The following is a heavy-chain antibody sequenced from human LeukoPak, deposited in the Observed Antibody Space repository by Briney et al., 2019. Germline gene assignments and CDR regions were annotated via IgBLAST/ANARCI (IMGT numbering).Heavy chain of an antibody. V-gene: IGHV1-69*04. CDR2: IIPILGIA. J-gene: IGHJ6*02. Sequence: ASVKVSCKASGYTFTSYGISWVRQAPGQGLEWMGRIIPILGIANYAQKFQGRVTITADKSTSTAYMELSSLRSEDTAVYYCARDRLNGGMDVWGQGTTVTVSS. D-gene: IGHD1-1*01. CDR1: GYTFTSYG. CDR3: ARDRLNGGMDV.